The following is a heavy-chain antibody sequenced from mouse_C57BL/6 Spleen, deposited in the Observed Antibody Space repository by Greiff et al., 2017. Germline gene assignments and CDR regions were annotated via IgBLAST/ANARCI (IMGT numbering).Heavy chain of an antibody. V-gene: IGHV1-62-2*01. CDR2: FYPGSGSI. CDR3: ARHEDGNYGVRPGFAY. D-gene: IGHD2-1*01. Sequence: QVQLKQSGAELVKPGASVKLSCKASGYTFTEYTIHWVKQRSGQGLEWIGWFYPGSGSIKYNEKFKDKATLTADKSSSTVYMELSRLTSEDSAVYFCARHEDGNYGVRPGFAYWGQGTLVTVSA. CDR1: GYTFTEYT. J-gene: IGHJ3*01.